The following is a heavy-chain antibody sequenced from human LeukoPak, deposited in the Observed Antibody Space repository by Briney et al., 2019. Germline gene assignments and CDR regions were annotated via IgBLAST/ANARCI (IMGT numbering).Heavy chain of an antibody. CDR2: MYSGGSE. J-gene: IGHJ4*02. CDR3: ARVATI. Sequence: GGSLRLSCAASGFSVSSTYMSWFRQAPGKGLEWVSIMYSGGSEYYGNSVNGRFTISRDDSKNTVFLQLDSLRAEDTAVYYCARVATIRGQGTLVTVSS. V-gene: IGHV3-66*01. CDR1: GFSVSSTY. D-gene: IGHD3-3*01.